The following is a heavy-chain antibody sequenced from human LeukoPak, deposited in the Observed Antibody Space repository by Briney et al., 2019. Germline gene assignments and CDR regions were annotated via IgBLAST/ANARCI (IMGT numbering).Heavy chain of an antibody. CDR1: GYSVSSDSAV. D-gene: IGHD3-10*01. Sequence: SQTLSVTCAISGYSVSSDSAVSNWIRQSPSRGLEWLGRTYYRSNKWNSHYAESVKSRLTIKPDTSRNQFSLELNSVTPEYTAVYYFARDGSASFFNLWGQGTLVTVSS. CDR2: TYYRSNKWNS. J-gene: IGHJ5*02. V-gene: IGHV6-1*01. CDR3: ARDGSASFFNL.